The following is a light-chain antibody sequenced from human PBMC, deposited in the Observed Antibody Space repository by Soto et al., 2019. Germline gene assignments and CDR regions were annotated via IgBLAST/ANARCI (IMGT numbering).Light chain of an antibody. CDR1: QSVIRNY. CDR2: GAS. V-gene: IGKV3-20*01. CDR3: QKYDTSPYS. Sequence: EGVLTQSPGTLSLSPGEGATLSCRSSQSVIRNYLAWYQKKPGQAPRLLIYGASSRATGIPDRFSGSGSGTGFTRTISRLEPEDFAVYYCQKYDTSPYSFGQGTKLEIK. J-gene: IGKJ2*03.